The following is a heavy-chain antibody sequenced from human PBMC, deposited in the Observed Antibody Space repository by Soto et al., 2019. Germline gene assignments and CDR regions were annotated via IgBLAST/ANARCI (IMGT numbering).Heavy chain of an antibody. V-gene: IGHV1-3*01. D-gene: IGHD5-18*01. CDR2: INAGNGNT. J-gene: IGHJ5*02. CDR3: VRGGYSYGYGGGWFDP. Sequence: QVQLVQSGAEVKKPGASVKVSCKASGYTFTSYAMHWVRQAPGQRLEWMGWINAGNGNTKYSQKFQGRVTITRDTSASTAYMELSSLRSEDTAVYYCVRGGYSYGYGGGWFDPWGQGTLVTVSS. CDR1: GYTFTSYA.